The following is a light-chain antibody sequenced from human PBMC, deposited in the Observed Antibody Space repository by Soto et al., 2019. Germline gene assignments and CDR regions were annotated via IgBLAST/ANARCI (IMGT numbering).Light chain of an antibody. J-gene: IGLJ1*01. CDR3: SPYGGRNKSDYV. V-gene: IGLV2-8*01. Sequence: QSALTQPPSASGSPGQSVTISCTGTSSDVGAYNYVSWYQQHPGKAPKLMISEVNNRPSGVPDRFSGSKSGNTASLTVSGLQPEDEADYYCSPYGGRNKSDYVFGTGTKVTVL. CDR2: EVN. CDR1: SSDVGAYNY.